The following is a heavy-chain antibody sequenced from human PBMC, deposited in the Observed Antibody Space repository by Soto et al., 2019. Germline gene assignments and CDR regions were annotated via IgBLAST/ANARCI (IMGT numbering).Heavy chain of an antibody. J-gene: IGHJ6*02. V-gene: IGHV4-34*01. Sequence: SETLSLTCAVYGGSFSGFYWSWVRQSPGKGLEWIGEIYHRGNTNYNPSLKTRVSISVDTSKNQFSLNLTSVTAADTAVYYCARAHSTTVITLKWGAMDFWGQGTTVTVSS. D-gene: IGHD3-22*01. CDR2: IYHRGNT. CDR3: ARAHSTTVITLKWGAMDF. CDR1: GGSFSGFY.